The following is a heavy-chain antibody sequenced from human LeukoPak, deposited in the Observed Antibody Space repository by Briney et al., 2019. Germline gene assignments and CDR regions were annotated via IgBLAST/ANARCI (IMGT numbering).Heavy chain of an antibody. CDR3: ARGGRGGAFDT. CDR2: IYTSWST. CDR1: GGSISRYY. Sequence: PSETLALTCTVSGGSISRYYWSWIRQPAGKGLEWIGRIYTSWSTNYNPSLKSRVTRSVDTSKNQFSLKLSSVPAEDTAVYYWARGGRGGAFDTWGQGTMVTVSS. D-gene: IGHD3-10*01. V-gene: IGHV4-4*07. J-gene: IGHJ3*02.